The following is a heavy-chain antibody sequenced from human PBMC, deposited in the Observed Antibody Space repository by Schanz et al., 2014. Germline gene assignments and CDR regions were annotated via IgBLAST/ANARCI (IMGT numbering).Heavy chain of an antibody. CDR2: ISGSGGRT. CDR3: AKELYSGSHYGWFDP. D-gene: IGHD1-26*01. CDR1: GFTFRNYA. Sequence: VQLLESGGGLVQPGGSLKLSCSASGFTFRNYALSWVRQAPGKGLAWVSAISGSGGRTYYADSVKGRFTISRDNSNHTLYLQMNSLRADDPAVYYCAKELYSGSHYGWFDPWGQGTLVTVSS. V-gene: IGHV3-23*01. J-gene: IGHJ5*02.